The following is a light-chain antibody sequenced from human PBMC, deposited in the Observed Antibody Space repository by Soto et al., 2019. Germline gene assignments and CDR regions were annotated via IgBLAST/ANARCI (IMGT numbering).Light chain of an antibody. Sequence: AIQLTQSPSSLSASVGDRVTITCRASQGISSGLAWYQQKAGKAPKLLIYDASSLESGVPSRFSGSGSGTDFTLTISSLQPEDFATYYCQQFNSYPLTFGGGTKVDIK. CDR3: QQFNSYPLT. J-gene: IGKJ4*01. CDR1: QGISSG. V-gene: IGKV1-13*02. CDR2: DAS.